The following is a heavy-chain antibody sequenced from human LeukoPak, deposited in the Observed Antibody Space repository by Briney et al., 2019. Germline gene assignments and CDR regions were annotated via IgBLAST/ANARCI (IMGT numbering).Heavy chain of an antibody. CDR3: AKGDCSSTSCHNWFDP. CDR1: GYTFTSYD. V-gene: IGHV1-8*01. D-gene: IGHD2-2*01. CDR2: MNPNSGNT. J-gene: IGHJ5*02. Sequence: GASVKVSCKASGYTFTSYDINWVRQATGQGPEWMGWMNPNSGNTGYAQKFQGRVTMTRNTSISTAYMELSSLRSEDTAVYYCAKGDCSSTSCHNWFDPWGQGTLVTVSS.